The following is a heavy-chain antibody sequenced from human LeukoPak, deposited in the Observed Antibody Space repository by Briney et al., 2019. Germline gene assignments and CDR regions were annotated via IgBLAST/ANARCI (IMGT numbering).Heavy chain of an antibody. J-gene: IGHJ3*02. CDR1: GFTFSRYW. D-gene: IGHD5-12*01. Sequence: GGSLRLSCAASGFTFSRYWMHWVRQAPGKGLMWVSRISPDGSTTLYADSVKGRFTISRDNAKNTLYLQMNSLRAEDTAVYYCASSGPRGDAFDIWGQGTMVTVSS. CDR3: ASSGPRGDAFDI. V-gene: IGHV3-74*03. CDR2: ISPDGSTT.